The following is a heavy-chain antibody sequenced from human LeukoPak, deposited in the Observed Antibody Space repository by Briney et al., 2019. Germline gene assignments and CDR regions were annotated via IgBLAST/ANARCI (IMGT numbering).Heavy chain of an antibody. Sequence: GGSLRLSCAASGFTFSSYEMNWVRQAPGKGLEGVSYISSSGSTIYYADSVKGRFTISRDNAKNSLYLQMNSLRAEDTAVYYCARQLDRAAAGTLGYWGQGTLVTVSS. V-gene: IGHV3-48*03. CDR3: ARQLDRAAAGTLGY. CDR2: ISSSGSTI. D-gene: IGHD6-13*01. CDR1: GFTFSSYE. J-gene: IGHJ4*02.